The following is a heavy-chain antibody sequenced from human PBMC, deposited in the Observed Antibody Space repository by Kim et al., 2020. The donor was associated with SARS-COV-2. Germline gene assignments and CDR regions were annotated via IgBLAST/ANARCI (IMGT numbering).Heavy chain of an antibody. D-gene: IGHD1-26*01. V-gene: IGHV3-33*01. CDR3: ARDPRDGYYFFDH. Sequence: YADSVKGRFSISRDNSKNTVWLQMNSLRAEDMAVYYCARDPRDGYYFFDHWGQGTLVTVSS. J-gene: IGHJ4*02.